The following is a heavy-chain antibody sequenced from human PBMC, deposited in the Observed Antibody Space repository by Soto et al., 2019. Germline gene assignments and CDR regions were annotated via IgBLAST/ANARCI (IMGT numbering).Heavy chain of an antibody. V-gene: IGHV1-69*12. CDR2: IIRIFGTA. Sequence: QVQLVQSGAEVKKPGSSVKVSCRAFGDTFSNYAFSWVRQAPGQGLEWMGGIIRIFGTANYAQKFQGRVTITADESTSTAYVELSSQRPEDTAVYYCARARYDFWSGQYDANFFCYGMDVWGQGTTVTVSS. CDR1: GDTFSNYA. D-gene: IGHD3-3*01. J-gene: IGHJ6*02. CDR3: ARARYDFWSGQYDANFFCYGMDV.